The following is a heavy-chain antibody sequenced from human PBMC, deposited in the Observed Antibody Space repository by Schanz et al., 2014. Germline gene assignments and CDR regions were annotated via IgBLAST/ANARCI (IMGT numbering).Heavy chain of an antibody. J-gene: IGHJ4*02. D-gene: IGHD3-22*01. CDR3: AKDPSHGDYDYYFDY. Sequence: EVQLLDSGGGLVQPGGSLRLSCAASGFTFSTYAMSWVRQAPGKGLEWVSAISGSGGSTYYADSVKGRFTISRDNSKNTLYLQMNSLRDEVTAVYYCAKDPSHGDYDYYFDYWGQGTLVTVSS. CDR1: GFTFSTYA. V-gene: IGHV3-23*01. CDR2: ISGSGGST.